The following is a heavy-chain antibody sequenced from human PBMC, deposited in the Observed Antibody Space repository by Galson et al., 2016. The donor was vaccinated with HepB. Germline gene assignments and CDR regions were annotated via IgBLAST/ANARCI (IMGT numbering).Heavy chain of an antibody. CDR2: MSDSDDI. J-gene: IGHJ4*02. CDR3: AKDKRGHSSAWSWYFDY. Sequence: SLRLSCAASGFTFSGYDMAWVRQAPGKGLEWVSGMSDSDDIYYAPTVKGRFTISRDNSKNTVYLQLTSLGAEDTAVYYCAKDKRGHSSAWSWYFDYWGPGTLVSVPS. CDR1: GFTFSGYD. V-gene: IGHV3-23*01. D-gene: IGHD6-13*01.